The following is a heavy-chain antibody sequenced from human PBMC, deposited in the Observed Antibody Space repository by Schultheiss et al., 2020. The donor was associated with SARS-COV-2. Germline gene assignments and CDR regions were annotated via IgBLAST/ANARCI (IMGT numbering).Heavy chain of an antibody. Sequence: GESLKISCAASGFTFSSYSMNWVRQAPGKGLEWVSSISSSSSYIYYADSVKGRFTISRDNAKNSLYLQMNSLRAEDTAVYYCAREVIAVAAGWFDPWGQGTLVTVSS. V-gene: IGHV3-21*01. CDR1: GFTFSSYS. CDR3: AREVIAVAAGWFDP. CDR2: ISSSSSYI. J-gene: IGHJ5*02. D-gene: IGHD6-19*01.